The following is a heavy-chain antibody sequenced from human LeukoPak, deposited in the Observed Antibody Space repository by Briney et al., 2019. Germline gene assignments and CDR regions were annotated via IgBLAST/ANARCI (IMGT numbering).Heavy chain of an antibody. CDR2: IIPIFGTA. D-gene: IGHD6-13*01. CDR1: GGTFSSYA. V-gene: IGHV1-69*05. CDR3: ARSPQPIAAAGTVTDY. Sequence: SVKVSCKASGGTFSSYAISWVRQAPGQGLEWMGGIIPIFGTANYAQKFQGRVTITTDESTSTAYMELSSLRSEDTAVYYCARSPQPIAAAGTVTDYWGQGTLVTVSS. J-gene: IGHJ4*02.